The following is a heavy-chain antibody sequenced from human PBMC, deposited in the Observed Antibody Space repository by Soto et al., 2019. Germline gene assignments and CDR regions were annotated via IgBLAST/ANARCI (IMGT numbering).Heavy chain of an antibody. CDR2: MNPNSGNT. D-gene: IGHD3-9*01. CDR1: GYTFTSYD. J-gene: IGHJ5*02. Sequence: QVQLVQSGAEVKKPGASVKVSCKASGYTFTSYDINWVRQATGQGLEWMGWMNPNSGNTGYAQKFQGRVTXTXNXXISTAYMELSSLRSEDTAVYYCARPRNWLRNWFDPWGQGTLVTVSS. CDR3: ARPRNWLRNWFDP. V-gene: IGHV1-8*01.